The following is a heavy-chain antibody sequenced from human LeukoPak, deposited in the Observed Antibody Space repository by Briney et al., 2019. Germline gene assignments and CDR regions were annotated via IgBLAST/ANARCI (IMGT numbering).Heavy chain of an antibody. J-gene: IGHJ4*02. Sequence: SETLSLTCTVSGGSISSYYWSWIRQPAGKGLEWIGRIYTSGSTNYNPSLKSRVTMSVDTSKNQFSLKLSSVTAADTAVYYCARDNPISYYYDSSGSFDYWGQGTLVTVSS. CDR2: IYTSGST. V-gene: IGHV4-4*07. D-gene: IGHD3-22*01. CDR1: GGSISSYY. CDR3: ARDNPISYYYDSSGSFDY.